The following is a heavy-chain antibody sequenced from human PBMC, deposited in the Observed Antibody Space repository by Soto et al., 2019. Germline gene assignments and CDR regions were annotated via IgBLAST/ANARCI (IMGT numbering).Heavy chain of an antibody. CDR1: SIPSVGYF. Sequence: SIPSVGYFLSWIRQPPGKGLEWIGYIYHSGTTYYNPSLKSRVTISVDTSKNQFSLKLSSVTAADTAVYYCARVWGGAFDIWGQGTMVT. D-gene: IGHD3-10*01. CDR2: IYHSGTT. CDR3: ARVWGGAFDI. J-gene: IGHJ3*02. V-gene: IGHV4-30-2*04.